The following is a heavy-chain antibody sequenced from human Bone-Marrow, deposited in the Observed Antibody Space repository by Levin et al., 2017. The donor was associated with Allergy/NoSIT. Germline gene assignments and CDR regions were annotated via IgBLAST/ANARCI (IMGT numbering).Heavy chain of an antibody. J-gene: IGHJ4*02. Sequence: SQTLSLTCTVSGGSISGYYWTWIRQSAGKGLEWIGRIHTNGITNYNPSLQSRVIMSVDTSNNQVSMMLNSVTAADTALYYCATSSYGSKALFDWWGQGTLATVSS. D-gene: IGHD6-13*01. CDR2: IHTNGIT. CDR3: ATSSYGSKALFDW. V-gene: IGHV4-4*07. CDR1: GGSISGYY.